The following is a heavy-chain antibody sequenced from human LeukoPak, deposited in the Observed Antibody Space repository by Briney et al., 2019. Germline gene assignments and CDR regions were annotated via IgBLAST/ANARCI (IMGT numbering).Heavy chain of an antibody. CDR1: GFPFSSYA. V-gene: IGHV3-15*01. Sequence: GGSLRLSCAASGFPFSSYAMHWVRQAPGKGLEWVGRIKSKTDGGTTDYAAPVKGRFTISRDDSKNTLYLQMNSLKTEDTAVYYCTTGASIVVVPAALGIYGMDVWGQGTTVTVSS. CDR2: IKSKTDGGTT. D-gene: IGHD2-2*01. J-gene: IGHJ6*02. CDR3: TTGASIVVVPAALGIYGMDV.